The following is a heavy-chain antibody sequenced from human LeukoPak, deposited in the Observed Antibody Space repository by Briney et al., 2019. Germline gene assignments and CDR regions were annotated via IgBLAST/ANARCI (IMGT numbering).Heavy chain of an antibody. J-gene: IGHJ4*02. D-gene: IGHD3-22*01. CDR1: GFTFSSYS. Sequence: GGSLRLSCAASGFTFSSYSMNWVRQAPGKGLEWVSYISSSSSTIYYADSVKGRFTISRDNAKNSLYLQMNSPRANHTAVYDCARDPDNYYGSSGSFDYWGQGTLVTVSS. V-gene: IGHV3-48*01. CDR3: ARDPDNYYGSSGSFDY. CDR2: ISSSSSTI.